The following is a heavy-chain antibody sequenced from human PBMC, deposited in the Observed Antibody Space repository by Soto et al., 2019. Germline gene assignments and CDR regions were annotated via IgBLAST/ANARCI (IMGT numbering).Heavy chain of an antibody. CDR1: GFTFDDYA. Sequence: EVQLVESGGGLVQPGRSLRLSCAASGFTFDDYAMHWVRQAPGKGLEWVSGISWNSGSIGYADSVKGRFTISRDNAKKSLYLQMNSLRAEDTALYYCAKDRSFDDYIWGSYRGGAFDIWGQGTMVTVSS. D-gene: IGHD3-16*02. V-gene: IGHV3-9*01. CDR3: AKDRSFDDYIWGSYRGGAFDI. J-gene: IGHJ3*02. CDR2: ISWNSGSI.